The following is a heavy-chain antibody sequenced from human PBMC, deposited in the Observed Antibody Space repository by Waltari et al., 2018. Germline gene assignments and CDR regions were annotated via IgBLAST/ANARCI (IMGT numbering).Heavy chain of an antibody. D-gene: IGHD5-18*01. CDR2: ISFDGSDE. CDR1: GLPFSSRA. CDR3: ARDGPLQIQSWYSFDY. J-gene: IGHJ4*02. V-gene: IGHV3-30-3*01. Sequence: QVQLVDSVGGVVDPGRPLGLSCYAHGLPFSSRAMPWVRQPPGKGLEWVAGISFDGSDEYYLDSVGGRFTISRDDSKGTVNLQMNSLRPEDTAVYYCARDGPLQIQSWYSFDYWGQGSLVTVSS.